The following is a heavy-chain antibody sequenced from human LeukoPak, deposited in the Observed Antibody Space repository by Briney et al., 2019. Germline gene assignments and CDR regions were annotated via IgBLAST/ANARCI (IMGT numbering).Heavy chain of an antibody. J-gene: IGHJ4*02. CDR1: GYSFTGYY. CDR3: ARGTSGNYYFFDY. Sequence: ASVKVSCKASGYSFTGYYMHWVRRAPGQGLEWMGWINPYSGGTDYAQRFQGRVTMTRDTSISTVYMDLSRLTSDDTAVYYCARGTSGNYYFFDYWGQGTLVTVSS. D-gene: IGHD1-26*01. V-gene: IGHV1-2*02. CDR2: INPYSGGT.